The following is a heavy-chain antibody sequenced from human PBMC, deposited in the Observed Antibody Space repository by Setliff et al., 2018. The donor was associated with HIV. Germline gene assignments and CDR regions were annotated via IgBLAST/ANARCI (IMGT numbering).Heavy chain of an antibody. J-gene: IGHJ4*02. V-gene: IGHV3-23*01. CDR2: ILSTGERT. D-gene: IGHD3-3*01. CDR3: ARDPRPKFWSGNSPFDY. Sequence: SGGSLRLSCAASGFTLSDYYMSWVRQAPGEWLEWVSAILSTGERTFYADSVKGRFTISRDNSKHTVYLQMNSLRAEDTAVYYCARDPRPKFWSGNSPFDYWGQGTLVTVSS. CDR1: GFTLSDYY.